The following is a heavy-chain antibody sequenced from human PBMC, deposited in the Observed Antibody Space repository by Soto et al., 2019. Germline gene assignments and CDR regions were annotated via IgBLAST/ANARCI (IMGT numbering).Heavy chain of an antibody. CDR1: GFTFSSYA. J-gene: IGHJ5*02. Sequence: VQLVESGGGVVQPGRSLRLSCAASGFTFSSYAMHWVRQAPGKGLEWVAVISYDGSNKYYADSVKGRFTISRDNSKNTLYLQMNSLRAEDTAVYYCARGSGSYYRGWFEPWGQGTLVTVSS. CDR2: ISYDGSNK. V-gene: IGHV3-30-3*01. CDR3: ARGSGSYYRGWFEP. D-gene: IGHD3-10*01.